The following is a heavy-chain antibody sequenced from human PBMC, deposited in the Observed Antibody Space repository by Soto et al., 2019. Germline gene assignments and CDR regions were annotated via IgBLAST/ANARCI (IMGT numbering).Heavy chain of an antibody. Sequence: SETLSLTCAVSGGSITTVGYSWSWIRQPPGKGLEWIGYIFHSGISYSNPSLKGRVTMSVDGSKNRFSLRLSSVTAADTAVYYCASYVWGSYRSIDYWGQGALVTVSS. CDR1: GGSITTVGYS. D-gene: IGHD3-16*02. V-gene: IGHV4-30-2*01. CDR2: IFHSGIS. J-gene: IGHJ4*02. CDR3: ASYVWGSYRSIDY.